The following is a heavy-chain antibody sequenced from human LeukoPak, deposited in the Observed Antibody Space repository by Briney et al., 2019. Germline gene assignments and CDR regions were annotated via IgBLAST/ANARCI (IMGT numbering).Heavy chain of an antibody. CDR1: GFTFSSYA. J-gene: IGHJ4*02. Sequence: PGGSLRLSCAASGFTFSSYAMSWVRQAPGKGLEWVSTISGSGGSTYYADSVKGRFTISRDNSKNTLYLQMNSLRAEDTAVYYCPPDPNKWLRNYWGQGTLVTVSS. CDR3: PPDPNKWLRNY. V-gene: IGHV3-23*01. D-gene: IGHD5-12*01. CDR2: ISGSGGST.